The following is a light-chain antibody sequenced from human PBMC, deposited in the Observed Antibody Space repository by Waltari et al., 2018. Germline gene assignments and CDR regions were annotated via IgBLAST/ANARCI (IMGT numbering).Light chain of an antibody. J-gene: IGLJ1*01. CDR1: TIGTYS. V-gene: IGLV3-21*04. Sequence: SYVVTQPPSVSVAPGETAAITCGGATIGTYSAHWYQQKAGQAPVLVIFYDRDRPSGIPDRFSGSNSGNTATLTISRVEAGDEARYYCHVWHPHVDPGVFGTGTEVTVL. CDR3: HVWHPHVDPGV. CDR2: YDR.